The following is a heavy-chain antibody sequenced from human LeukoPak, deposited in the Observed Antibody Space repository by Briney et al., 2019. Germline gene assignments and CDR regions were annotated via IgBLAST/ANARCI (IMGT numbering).Heavy chain of an antibody. CDR1: GFTFSSHA. Sequence: PGGSLRLSCAVSGFTFSSHAMTWVRQAPGKGLEWVSGISIGDSTFYADSVKGRFTISRDKSKNTLYLQMNSLRAEDTAVYYCAKEILPNDYWGRGTLVTVSS. V-gene: IGHV3-23*01. J-gene: IGHJ4*02. CDR2: ISIGDST. CDR3: AKEILPNDY.